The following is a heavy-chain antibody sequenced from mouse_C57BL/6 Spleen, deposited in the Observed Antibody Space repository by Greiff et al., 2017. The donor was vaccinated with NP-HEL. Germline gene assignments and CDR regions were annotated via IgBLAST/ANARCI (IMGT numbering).Heavy chain of an antibody. CDR1: GFNIKDYY. CDR2: IDPEDGDT. V-gene: IGHV14-2*01. Sequence: VQLQQSGAELVKPGASVKLSCTASGFNIKDYYMHWVKQRTEQGLEWIGRIDPEDGDTKYAPKFQGKATLTADTSSNTAYLQHSSLTSEDTAVYYCALYGSSYYFDDWGQGTTLTVSA. CDR3: ALYGSSYYFDD. D-gene: IGHD1-1*01. J-gene: IGHJ2*01.